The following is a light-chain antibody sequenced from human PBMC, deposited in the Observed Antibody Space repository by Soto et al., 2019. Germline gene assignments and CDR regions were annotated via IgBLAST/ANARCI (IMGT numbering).Light chain of an antibody. J-gene: IGLJ1*01. Sequence: QSALTQPASVSGSPGQSITISCTGTSSDVGFYNYVSWYQQHPGKAPKLLIYDVSDRPSGVSNRFSGFKSGNTASLTISGLQAEDEADYYCSSYTSSSSLDVFGTGTKLTVL. V-gene: IGLV2-14*03. CDR2: DVS. CDR3: SSYTSSSSLDV. CDR1: SSDVGFYNY.